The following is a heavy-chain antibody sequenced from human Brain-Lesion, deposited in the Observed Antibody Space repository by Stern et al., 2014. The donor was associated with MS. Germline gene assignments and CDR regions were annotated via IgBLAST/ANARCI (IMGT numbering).Heavy chain of an antibody. J-gene: IGHJ6*02. D-gene: IGHD3-3*01. CDR2: IKEAGTEK. CDR1: GFTFGNYW. V-gene: IGHV3-7*01. Sequence: EVQLVESGGGLVQPGGSLTISCTAAGFTFGNYWMTWVRQAPGKGLAWVANIKEAGTEKDYVDSVKGRFPISRDNARKSLYLQMNSLRVEDTALYYCARVYNTIYGIVTQRGSGMDVWGQGTTVIVSS. CDR3: ARVYNTIYGIVTQRGSGMDV.